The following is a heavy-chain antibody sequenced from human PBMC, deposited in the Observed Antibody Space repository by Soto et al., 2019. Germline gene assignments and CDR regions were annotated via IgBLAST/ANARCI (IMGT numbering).Heavy chain of an antibody. D-gene: IGHD2-2*01. CDR3: AREDSIIIPAVSDF. Sequence: GGSLRLSCAVSGFYFNNYGINWVRQAPGKGLEWVSSVSKSDYTFYSDSVKGRFTISRDNAKNSVSLQMNSLRPEDAAVYYCAREDSIIIPAVSDFWGQGTLVTVSS. CDR1: GFYFNNYG. V-gene: IGHV3-21*01. CDR2: VSKSDYT. J-gene: IGHJ4*02.